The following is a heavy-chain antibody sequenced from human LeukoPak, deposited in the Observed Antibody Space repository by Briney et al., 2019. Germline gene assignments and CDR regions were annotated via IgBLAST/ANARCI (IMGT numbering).Heavy chain of an antibody. D-gene: IGHD4-23*01. Sequence: GGSLRLSCAASGFTFSSYAMSWVRQAPGKGLEWVSAIGGSGSTTYYADSVKGRFTISRDNSKNTLYLQMNSLRAEDTAVYYCAKERWAPYYFDYWGQGTLVTVSS. CDR3: AKERWAPYYFDY. J-gene: IGHJ4*02. V-gene: IGHV3-23*01. CDR1: GFTFSSYA. CDR2: IGGSGSTT.